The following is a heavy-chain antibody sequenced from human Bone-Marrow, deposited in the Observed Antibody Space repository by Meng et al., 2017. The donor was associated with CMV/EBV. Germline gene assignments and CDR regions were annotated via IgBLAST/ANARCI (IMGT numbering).Heavy chain of an antibody. CDR1: GYPISDGFY. CDR3: AREQGRYCSSTSCYKEIYYYYYGMDV. J-gene: IGHJ6*02. CDR2: IYHSGNT. Sequence: SETLSLTCSVSGYPISDGFYWGWIRQPPGKGLAWIGSIYHSGNTYYNPSLKSRVTISVDTSRNQFSLKLSSVTAADTAVYYCAREQGRYCSSTSCYKEIYYYYYGMDVWGQGTTVTVSS. D-gene: IGHD2-2*02. V-gene: IGHV4-38-2*02.